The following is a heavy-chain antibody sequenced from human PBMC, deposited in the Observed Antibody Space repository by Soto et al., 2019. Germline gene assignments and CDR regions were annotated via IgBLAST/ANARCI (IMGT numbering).Heavy chain of an antibody. CDR2: VSHDGRIT. V-gene: IGHV3-30*03. D-gene: IGHD3-9*01. J-gene: IGHJ4*02. Sequence: VQLVESGGGVVQPGRSLRLPCAASGFTFSDYAMHWVRQAPGKGLEWVAVVSHDGRITHYADSVKGRFTISRDSSWSTCCLEMTSPSAEDTAGYYCARGGRPGLVTSGFNYWGQGALVTVSS. CDR3: ARGGRPGLVTSGFNY. CDR1: GFTFSDYA.